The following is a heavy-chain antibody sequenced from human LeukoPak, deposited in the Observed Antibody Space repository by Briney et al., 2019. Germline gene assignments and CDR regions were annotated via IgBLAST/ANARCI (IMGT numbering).Heavy chain of an antibody. CDR2: IRYDGSKK. V-gene: IGHV3-30*02. CDR3: HSSSPQPGYYYYYMDV. D-gene: IGHD6-6*01. CDR1: GFTFSNYG. J-gene: IGHJ6*03. Sequence: PGGSLRLSCAASGFTFSNYGMHWVRQAPGKGLEWVAFIRYDGSKKYYADSVKGRFTISRDNSKNTLYLQMNSLRAEDTAVYYCHSSSPQPGYYYYYMDVWGKGTTVTVSS.